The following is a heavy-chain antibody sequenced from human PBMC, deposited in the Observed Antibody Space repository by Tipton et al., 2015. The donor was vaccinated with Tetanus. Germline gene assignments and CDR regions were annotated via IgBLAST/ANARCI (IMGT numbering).Heavy chain of an antibody. CDR3: VTVNFPNYYHYGMDV. CDR2: INHSGNT. D-gene: IGHD1-1*01. CDR1: GFTFGNYK. V-gene: IGHV4-34*08. J-gene: IGHJ6*02. Sequence: LRLSCAVSGFTFGNYKMNWIRQAPGKGLEWIGEINHSGNTNHNPSLKSRVTLSVDTSKNQFSLKLNSVTAADTAMYYCVTVNFPNYYHYGMDVWGQGTTVTVSS.